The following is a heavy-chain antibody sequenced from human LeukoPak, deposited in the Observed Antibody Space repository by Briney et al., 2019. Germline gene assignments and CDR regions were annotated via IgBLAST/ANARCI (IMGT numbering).Heavy chain of an antibody. CDR2: TNWDGAST. V-gene: IGHV3-20*04. J-gene: IGHJ6*03. CDR1: GFRFDDYG. D-gene: IGHD2-2*01. CDR3: GRVYCSTTSCYDYYDYYMDV. Sequence: GGSLRLSCAASGFRFDDYGMSWVRHVPGKGLEWVSGTNWDGASTGYADSVKGRFTISRDNVKNFLYLQMNSPRVEDTALYFCGRVYCSTTSCYDYYDYYMDVWGKGTTVTVSS.